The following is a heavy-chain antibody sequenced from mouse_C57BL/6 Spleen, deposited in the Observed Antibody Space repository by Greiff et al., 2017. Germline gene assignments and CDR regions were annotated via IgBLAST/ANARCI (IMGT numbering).Heavy chain of an antibody. CDR1: GYTFTDYY. Sequence: QVHVKQSGAELVRPGASVKLSCKASGYTFTDYYINWVKQRPGQGLEWIARIYPGSGNTYYNEKFKGKATLTAEKSSSTAYMQLSSLTSEDSAVYFCARGLYYYGSSYEGGYYAMDYWGQGTSVTVSS. D-gene: IGHD1-1*01. CDR3: ARGLYYYGSSYEGGYYAMDY. CDR2: IYPGSGNT. J-gene: IGHJ4*01. V-gene: IGHV1-76*01.